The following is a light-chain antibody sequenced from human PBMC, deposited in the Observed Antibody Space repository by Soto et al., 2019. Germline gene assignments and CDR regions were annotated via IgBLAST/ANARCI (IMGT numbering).Light chain of an antibody. CDR2: GTS. CDR1: LSVGSSY. Sequence: EVVLTQSPGTLSLSPGERATLSCRASLSVGSSYLAWYQQKPGQAPRLLIYGTSSRATGIPDRFSGSGSGTDFTLTISRLEPEDFAVYYCQLYGGSPKTFGQGTKVDIK. J-gene: IGKJ1*01. V-gene: IGKV3-20*01. CDR3: QLYGGSPKT.